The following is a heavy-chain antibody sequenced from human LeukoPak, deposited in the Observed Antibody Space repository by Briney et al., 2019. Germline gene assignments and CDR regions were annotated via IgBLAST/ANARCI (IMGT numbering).Heavy chain of an antibody. D-gene: IGHD3-22*01. V-gene: IGHV4-4*07. J-gene: IGHJ4*02. CDR2: IYTSGST. CDR3: ARENPYYYDSS. CDR1: GSSINNYS. Sequence: SETLSLTCSVSGSSINNYSWNWIRQSPGKGLEWIGRIYTSGSTNYNPSLKSRVTMSVDTSKNQFSLKLSSVTAADTAVYYCARENPYYYDSSWGQGTLVTVSS.